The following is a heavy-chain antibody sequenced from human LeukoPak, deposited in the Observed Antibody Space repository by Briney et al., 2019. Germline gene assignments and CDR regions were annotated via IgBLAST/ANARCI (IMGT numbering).Heavy chain of an antibody. D-gene: IGHD3-22*01. CDR2: VSGSGGST. V-gene: IGHV3-23*01. J-gene: IGHJ4*02. CDR3: GKNPPDYKSSAH. Sequence: GGSLRLSCVVSGFTFTSYAMSWVRQAPGKGLEWVSAVSGSGGSTYYADSVKGRFTISRDNSKNTLYLQMNSLRAEDTAVYYCGKNPPDYKSSAHGARGPLVTFSS. CDR1: GFTFTSYA.